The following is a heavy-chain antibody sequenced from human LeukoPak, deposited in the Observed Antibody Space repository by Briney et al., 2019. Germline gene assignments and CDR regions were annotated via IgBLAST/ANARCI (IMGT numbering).Heavy chain of an antibody. V-gene: IGHV1-18*01. CDR3: ARGGVMTQVRKAFAA. Sequence: ASVKVSCKASGYTFINYGIYWVRQAPGQGLEWMGWISAFNGHTNYSQKLQGRVTMTTDTSTDTAYMELKSLTSDDTAVYYCARGGVMTQVRKAFAAWGQGTMLIVSS. CDR2: ISAFNGHT. CDR1: GYTFINYG. D-gene: IGHD2-21*02. J-gene: IGHJ3*01.